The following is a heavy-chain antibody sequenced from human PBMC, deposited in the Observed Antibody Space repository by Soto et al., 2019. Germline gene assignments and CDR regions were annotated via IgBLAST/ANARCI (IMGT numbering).Heavy chain of an antibody. CDR2: IYYSGST. Sequence: SETLSLTCTVSGGSISSYYWSWIRQPPGKGLEWIGYIYYSGSTNYNPSLKSRVTISVDTSKNQFSLKLSSVTAADTAVYYCARDGRGADYGMDVWGQGTTVTVSS. CDR1: GGSISSYY. D-gene: IGHD3-10*01. J-gene: IGHJ6*02. CDR3: ARDGRGADYGMDV. V-gene: IGHV4-59*01.